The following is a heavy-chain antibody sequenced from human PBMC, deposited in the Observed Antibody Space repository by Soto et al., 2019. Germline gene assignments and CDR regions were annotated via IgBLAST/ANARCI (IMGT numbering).Heavy chain of an antibody. J-gene: IGHJ4*02. CDR3: ARRLSSQLVGVDHYYVDY. CDR1: GGSISSGLSSSNYY. D-gene: IGHD6-6*01. V-gene: IGHV4-39*01. CDR2: IYHTGNT. Sequence: QLQLQESGPGLVKPSETLSLTCTVSGGSISSGLSSSNYYWGWIRQSPGKGLEWIGSIYHTGNTYDNPPLNSRVTISIDTSKNQFSLKLSSVTAADTAVYYCARRLSSQLVGVDHYYVDYWGQGTLVTVAS.